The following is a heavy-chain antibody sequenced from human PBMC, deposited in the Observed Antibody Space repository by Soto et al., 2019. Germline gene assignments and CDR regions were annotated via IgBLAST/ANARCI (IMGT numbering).Heavy chain of an antibody. V-gene: IGHV3-53*01. J-gene: IGHJ6*02. D-gene: IGHD3-10*01. CDR2: IYDNGNT. CDR1: GRTVSNAY. Sequence: GGSLTLSCAASGRTVSNAYMAWVRQAPGMGLEWVSVIYDNGNTYYADSVKGRFTISRDTSTNTLSLQMDSVRAEDTAVYYCVTPPPPGRDYGLDVWGQGPPLTVS. CDR3: VTPPPPGRDYGLDV.